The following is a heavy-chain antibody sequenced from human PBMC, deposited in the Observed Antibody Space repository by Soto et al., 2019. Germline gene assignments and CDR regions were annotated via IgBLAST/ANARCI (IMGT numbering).Heavy chain of an antibody. V-gene: IGHV3-30*04. D-gene: IGHD6-19*01. CDR2: ISKDGMNK. Sequence: QVRLVESGGGVVQPGRSLRLSCTACGFSFSSYAMYWSRQPPGKGLEWVAVISKDGMNKNYADSVKGRVTVSRDNANYSLDLQLNSLRGEDTAMYYCARDMYSSDYFVKWFEPWGQGTLVTVSS. J-gene: IGHJ5*02. CDR3: ARDMYSSDYFVKWFEP. CDR1: GFSFSSYA.